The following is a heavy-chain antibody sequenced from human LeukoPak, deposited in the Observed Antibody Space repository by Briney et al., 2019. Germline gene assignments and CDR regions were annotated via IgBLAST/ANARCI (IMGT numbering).Heavy chain of an antibody. J-gene: IGHJ5*02. V-gene: IGHV4-59*08. CDR2: SYYSGST. D-gene: IGHD3-3*01. CDR3: ARSGGYYNWFDP. CDR1: GGSIRSYY. Sequence: SETLSLTCDVSGGSIRSYYWSWIRQPPGKGLEWIGYSYYSGSTYYNPSLKSRVTISVDTSKNQFSLKLNSVTAADTAVYYCARSGGYYNWFDPWGQGTLVTVSS.